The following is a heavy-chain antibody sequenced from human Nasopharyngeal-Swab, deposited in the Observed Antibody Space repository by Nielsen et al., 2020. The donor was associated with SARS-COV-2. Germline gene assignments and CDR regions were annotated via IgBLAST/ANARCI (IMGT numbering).Heavy chain of an antibody. Sequence: GRSLRLSCAASGFTFSSYAMSWVRQAPGKGLEWVSAISGSGGSTYYADSVKGRFTISRDNSKNTLYLQMNSLRAEDTAVYYCASNTPSGYDSSGYYRYGMDVWGQGTTVTVSS. D-gene: IGHD3-22*01. CDR3: ASNTPSGYDSSGYYRYGMDV. J-gene: IGHJ6*02. CDR2: ISGSGGST. CDR1: GFTFSSYA. V-gene: IGHV3-23*01.